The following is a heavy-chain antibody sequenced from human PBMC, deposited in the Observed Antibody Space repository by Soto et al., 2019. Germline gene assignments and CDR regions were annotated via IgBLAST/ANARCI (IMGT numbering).Heavy chain of an antibody. J-gene: IGHJ6*02. Sequence: GGSLRLSCAASGLTVSSNYMSWVRQAPGRGLEWVSIIYSGGTTYYADSVKGRFTISRDKSGNTLFLQMNSLRAEDTAVYYCARTKPLFRPAVDSSSWHYGLDVWGQGTTVTVSS. CDR3: ARTKPLFRPAVDSSSWHYGLDV. CDR2: IYSGGTT. CDR1: GLTVSSNY. D-gene: IGHD3-22*01. V-gene: IGHV3-53*01.